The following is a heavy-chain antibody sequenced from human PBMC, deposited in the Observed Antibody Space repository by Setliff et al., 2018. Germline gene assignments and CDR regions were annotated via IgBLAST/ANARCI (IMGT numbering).Heavy chain of an antibody. D-gene: IGHD2-2*01. CDR3: ARGSQHDIVVVPAASWYFDL. CDR2: VDPEEGET. Sequence: ASVKVSCKVSGYTFTDYHIHWVQQAPGKGLQWMGLVDPEEGETVYAQKFQGRVTITTDESTSTAYMELSSLRSEDTAVYYCARGSQHDIVVVPAASWYFDLWGRGTLVTVSS. J-gene: IGHJ2*01. CDR1: GYTFTDYH. V-gene: IGHV1-69-2*01.